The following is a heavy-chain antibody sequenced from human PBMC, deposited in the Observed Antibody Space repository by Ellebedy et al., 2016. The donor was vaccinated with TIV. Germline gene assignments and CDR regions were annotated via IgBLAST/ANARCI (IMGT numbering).Heavy chain of an antibody. CDR2: ISATGGTT. Sequence: GESLKLSCAASGITFSTYTMDWVRQAPGKGLEWVSGISATGGTTFYSDSVKGRFTISRDNSKNTLYLQMNRLRVDDTAIYYCAKEVLAVWGQGTLVTVSS. J-gene: IGHJ4*02. CDR3: AKEVLAV. CDR1: GITFSTYT. V-gene: IGHV3-23*01. D-gene: IGHD6-19*01.